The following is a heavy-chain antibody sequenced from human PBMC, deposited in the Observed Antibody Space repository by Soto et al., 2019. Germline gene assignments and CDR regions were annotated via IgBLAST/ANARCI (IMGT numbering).Heavy chain of an antibody. D-gene: IGHD3-22*01. CDR3: ARGLISGYYLYDAFDI. CDR1: GGSFSGYY. J-gene: IGHJ3*02. Sequence: PSETLSLTCAVYGGSFSGYYWSWVRQPPGKGLEWIGYIYYSESTNYNPSLKSRVTISVDTSKNQFSLKLSSVTAADTAVYYCARGLISGYYLYDAFDIWGQGTMVT. V-gene: IGHV4-59*01. CDR2: IYYSEST.